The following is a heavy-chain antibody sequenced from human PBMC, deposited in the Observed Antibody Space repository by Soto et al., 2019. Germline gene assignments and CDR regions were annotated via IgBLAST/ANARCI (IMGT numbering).Heavy chain of an antibody. J-gene: IGHJ4*02. CDR1: GDTFSNSA. CDR2: IIPIFGTT. V-gene: IGHV1-69*01. D-gene: IGHD2-15*01. Sequence: QVHLLQSGSEVKKPGSSVKVSCRASGDTFSNSAFSWVRQAPGQGLEWMGGIIPIFGTTSYAQKLQGRVILTADESTTTVYMELMSLRSEDTALYFCALGLRGYHIDSWGQGTQVTVPS. CDR3: ALGLRGYHIDS.